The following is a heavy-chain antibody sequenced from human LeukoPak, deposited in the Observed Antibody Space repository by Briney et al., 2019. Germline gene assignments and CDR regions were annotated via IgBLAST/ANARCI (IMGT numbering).Heavy chain of an antibody. V-gene: IGHV1-69*13. D-gene: IGHD3-3*01. CDR2: IIPIFGTA. J-gene: IGHJ6*03. Sequence: GAPVKVSCKASGGTFSSYAISWVRQAPGQGLEWMGGIIPIFGTANYAQKFQGRVTITADESTSTAYMELSSLRSEDTAVYYCARAVGNYDFWSGPYYYYMDVWGKGTTVTVSS. CDR3: ARAVGNYDFWSGPYYYYMDV. CDR1: GGTFSSYA.